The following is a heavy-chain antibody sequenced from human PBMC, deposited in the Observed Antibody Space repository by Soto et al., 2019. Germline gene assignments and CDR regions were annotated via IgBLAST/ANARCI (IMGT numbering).Heavy chain of an antibody. CDR1: GGSISSYY. Sequence: SETLSLTCTVSGGSISSYYWSWIRQPPGKGLEWIGYIHYTGSTNYNPSLKSRVRLSVDTSTNHLSLHLSSVTAADTAVYYCARHLRVGAGIALDIWGQGTTVTVS. CDR2: IHYTGST. D-gene: IGHD1-26*01. V-gene: IGHV4-59*08. J-gene: IGHJ3*02. CDR3: ARHLRVGAGIALDI.